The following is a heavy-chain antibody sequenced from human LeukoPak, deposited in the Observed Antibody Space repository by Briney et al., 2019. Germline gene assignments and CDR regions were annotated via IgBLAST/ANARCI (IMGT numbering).Heavy chain of an antibody. J-gene: IGHJ4*02. V-gene: IGHV4-59*01. Sequence: SETLSLTCTVSGGSISSYYWSWIRRPPGKGLEWIGYIYYSGSTNYNPSLKSRVTISVDTSKNQFSLKLSSVTAADTAVYYCAREDRATYYFDYWGQGTLVTVSS. CDR1: GGSISSYY. CDR3: AREDRATYYFDY. D-gene: IGHD5-12*01. CDR2: IYYSGST.